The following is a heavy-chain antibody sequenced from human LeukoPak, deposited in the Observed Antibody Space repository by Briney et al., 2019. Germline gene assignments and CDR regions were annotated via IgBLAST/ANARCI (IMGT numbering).Heavy chain of an antibody. J-gene: IGHJ4*02. CDR2: IGPTGTDR. D-gene: IGHD1-14*01. CDR3: ATETIGRHYDY. Sequence: TGGSLRLSCAASGFTFSSCGFNWVRQAPGKGLEWVSSIGPTGTDRYYADSVRGRFTISRDNAKNSMYLQMDSLRDEDTAVYYCATETIGRHYDYWGQGTLLTVSS. V-gene: IGHV3-21*01. CDR1: GFTFSSCG.